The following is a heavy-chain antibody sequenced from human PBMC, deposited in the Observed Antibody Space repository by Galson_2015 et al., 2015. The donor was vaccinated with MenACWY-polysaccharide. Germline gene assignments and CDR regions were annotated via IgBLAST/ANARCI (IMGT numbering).Heavy chain of an antibody. CDR3: ARGHDGIDI. V-gene: IGHV3-7*01. CDR2: IKKDGSEK. D-gene: IGHD1-1*01. Sequence: SLRLSCAASGFTFSSYWMTWVRQAPGKGLEWVANIKKDGSEKYYVDSVKGRFTISRDNSKNSLYLQMHSLRAEDTAVYSCARGHDGIDIWGQGTLVTVSS. CDR1: GFTFSSYW. J-gene: IGHJ4*03.